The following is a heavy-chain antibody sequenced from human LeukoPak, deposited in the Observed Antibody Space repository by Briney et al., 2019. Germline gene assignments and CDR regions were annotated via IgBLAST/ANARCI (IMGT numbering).Heavy chain of an antibody. CDR1: RYTLTELS. Sequence: ASVKVSCKVSRYTLTELSMHWVRQAPGKGLEWMGGFDPEDGETIYAQKFQGRVTMTEDTSTDTAYMELSSLRSEDTAVYYCATRYYYDSSGYYQQARGFDYWGQGTLVTVSS. CDR3: ATRYYYDSSGYYQQARGFDY. CDR2: FDPEDGET. J-gene: IGHJ4*02. D-gene: IGHD3-22*01. V-gene: IGHV1-24*01.